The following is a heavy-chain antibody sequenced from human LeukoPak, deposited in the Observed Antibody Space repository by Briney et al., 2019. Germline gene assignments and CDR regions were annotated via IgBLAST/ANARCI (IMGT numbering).Heavy chain of an antibody. V-gene: IGHV4-61*02. CDR1: GGSISSGSYY. Sequence: NPSQTLSLTCTVSGGSISSGSYYWSWIRQPAGKGLEWIGRIYTSGSTNYNPSLKSRVTISIDTSKNQFSLKLSSVTAADTAVYYCASDRRVWAAAGNFEYFQHWGQGTLVTVSS. D-gene: IGHD6-13*01. CDR2: IYTSGST. CDR3: ASDRRVWAAAGNFEYFQH. J-gene: IGHJ1*01.